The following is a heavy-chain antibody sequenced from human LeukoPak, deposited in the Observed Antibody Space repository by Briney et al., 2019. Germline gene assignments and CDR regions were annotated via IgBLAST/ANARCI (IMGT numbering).Heavy chain of an antibody. V-gene: IGHV3-23*01. Sequence: GGSLRLSCAASGFTFSSYAMSWVRQAPGKGLGWVSAISGSGGSTYYADSVKGRFTISRDNSKNTLYLQMNSLRAEDTAVYYCAKSVGSGSYPRDFDYWGQGTLVTVSS. CDR2: ISGSGGST. D-gene: IGHD3-10*01. CDR1: GFTFSSYA. CDR3: AKSVGSGSYPRDFDY. J-gene: IGHJ4*02.